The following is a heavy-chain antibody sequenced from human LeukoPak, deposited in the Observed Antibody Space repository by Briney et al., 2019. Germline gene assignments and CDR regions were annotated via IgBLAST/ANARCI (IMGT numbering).Heavy chain of an antibody. CDR3: ARGPSRSGSYSILPAEYFQH. CDR1: GYTFASYG. Sequence: ASVKVSCKASGYTFASYGISWVRQAPGQGLEWMGWISAYNGNTNYAQKLQGRVTMTTDTSTSTAYMELRSLRSDDTAAYYCARGPSRSGSYSILPAEYFQHWGQGTLVTVSS. D-gene: IGHD1-26*01. CDR2: ISAYNGNT. J-gene: IGHJ1*01. V-gene: IGHV1-18*01.